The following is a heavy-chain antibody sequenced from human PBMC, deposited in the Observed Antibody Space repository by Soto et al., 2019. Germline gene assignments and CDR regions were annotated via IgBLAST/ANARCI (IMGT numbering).Heavy chain of an antibody. Sequence: ASVKVSCKASGYTFTSYGISWVRQAPGQGLEWMGWISAYNGNTNYAQKLQGRVTMTTDTSTSTAYMELRSLRSDDTAVYYCAKYSSSVSTFSSYYYYGIDVWGQGTTVTGSS. J-gene: IGHJ6*02. CDR1: GYTFTSYG. CDR2: ISAYNGNT. CDR3: AKYSSSVSTFSSYYYYGIDV. D-gene: IGHD6-6*01. V-gene: IGHV1-18*01.